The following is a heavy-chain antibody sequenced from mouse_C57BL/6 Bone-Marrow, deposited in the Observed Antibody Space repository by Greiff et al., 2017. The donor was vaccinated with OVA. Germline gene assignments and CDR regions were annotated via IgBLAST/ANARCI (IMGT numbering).Heavy chain of an antibody. D-gene: IGHD2-5*01. Sequence: VKLQESGAELVKPGASVKLSCKASGYTFTSYWMHWVKQRPGQGLEWIGMIHPNSGSTNYNEKFKSKATLTVDKSSSTAYMQLSSLTSEDSAVYYCARGSYSNSLYCFAYWGQGTTLTVSS. J-gene: IGHJ2*01. CDR1: GYTFTSYW. CDR3: ARGSYSNSLYCFAY. CDR2: IHPNSGST. V-gene: IGHV1-64*01.